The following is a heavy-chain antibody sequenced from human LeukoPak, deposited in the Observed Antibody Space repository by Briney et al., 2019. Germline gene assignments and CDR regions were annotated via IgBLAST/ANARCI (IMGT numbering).Heavy chain of an antibody. CDR2: INPGVGTT. Sequence: ASVTVSCTASGHTFTNNYIHWVRQAPGQGLEWMGIINPGVGTTNYAQNFQGRVTMTRDTATNTVYMELSSLRSDDTAVYYCARVDKSSGLFDYWGQGTLVTVSS. CDR1: GHTFTNNY. CDR3: ARVDKSSGLFDY. J-gene: IGHJ4*02. D-gene: IGHD2-2*03. V-gene: IGHV1-46*01.